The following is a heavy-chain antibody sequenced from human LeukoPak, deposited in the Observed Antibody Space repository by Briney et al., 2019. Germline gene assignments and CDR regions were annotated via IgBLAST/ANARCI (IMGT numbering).Heavy chain of an antibody. V-gene: IGHV3-73*01. Sequence: PGGSLRLSCAASGFTFSGSAMHWVRQASGKGLEWVGRIRSKANSYATAYAASVKGRFTISRDDSKNTAYLQMNSLKTEDTAVYYCTSTSTATIPGGYYYGMDVWGQGTTVTVSS. J-gene: IGHJ6*02. CDR3: TSTSTATIPGGYYYGMDV. CDR1: GFTFSGSA. CDR2: IRSKANSYAT. D-gene: IGHD5-12*01.